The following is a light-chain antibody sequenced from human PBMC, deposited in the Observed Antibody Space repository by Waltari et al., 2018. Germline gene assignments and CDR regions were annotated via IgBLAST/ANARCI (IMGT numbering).Light chain of an antibody. Sequence: TQSPGTLSLSPGERATLSCRASQSISKYLDWYQQKPGQAPRLLIYHASSRAAGIPDRFSGSGSGTDCSLSISRLEPEDFAVYYCQHYESLPVTFGQGTKVEIK. CDR2: HAS. J-gene: IGKJ1*01. CDR1: QSISKY. V-gene: IGKV3-20*01. CDR3: QHYESLPVT.